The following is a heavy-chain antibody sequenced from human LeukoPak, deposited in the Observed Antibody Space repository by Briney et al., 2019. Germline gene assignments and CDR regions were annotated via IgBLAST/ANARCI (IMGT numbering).Heavy chain of an antibody. CDR1: GFTFSDTW. Sequence: GGSLRLSCAASGFTFSDTWMHWVRQAPGEGLVWVSRIRSDGSDTRYAESVKGRFTISRDNAKNTLYLQMNSLRAEDTAVYFCASLTITRARGDDAFDLWGQGTMVTVSS. V-gene: IGHV3-74*01. CDR3: ASLTITRARGDDAFDL. CDR2: IRSDGSDT. J-gene: IGHJ3*01. D-gene: IGHD3-10*01.